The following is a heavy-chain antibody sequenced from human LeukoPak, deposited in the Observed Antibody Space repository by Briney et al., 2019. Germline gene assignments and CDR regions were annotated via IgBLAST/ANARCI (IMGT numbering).Heavy chain of an antibody. CDR2: IYPGDSDT. Sequence: HGEFLKISCKGSGYSFANYWIGWVRQMPGKGLEWMGIIYPGDSDTRYSPSFQGQVTISADKSINTAYLQWSSLKASDTALYYCARQMGSYYLDYWGQGTLVTVSS. CDR3: ARQMGSYYLDY. D-gene: IGHD6-13*01. CDR1: GYSFANYW. J-gene: IGHJ4*02. V-gene: IGHV5-51*01.